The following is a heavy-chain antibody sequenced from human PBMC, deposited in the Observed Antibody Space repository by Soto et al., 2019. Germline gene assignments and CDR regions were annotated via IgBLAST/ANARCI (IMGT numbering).Heavy chain of an antibody. CDR3: AHRVLRTVFGLVTTTAIYFDF. J-gene: IGHJ4*02. V-gene: IGHV2-5*02. Sequence: GPTQVKPRQTLTLTCTFSGFSLPTSGVGVGWIRQSPGKAPEWLALIYWDDDKRYSPSLNSRLTITKDTSKNQVVLTMADLDPADTATYYCAHRVLRTVFGLVTTTAIYFDFWGQGTPVAVSS. D-gene: IGHD3-3*01. CDR1: GFSLPTSGVG. CDR2: IYWDDDK.